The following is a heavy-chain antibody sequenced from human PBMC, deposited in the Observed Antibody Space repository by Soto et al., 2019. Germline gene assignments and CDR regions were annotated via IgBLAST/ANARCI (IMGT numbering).Heavy chain of an antibody. CDR2: IYYSGSS. J-gene: IGHJ6*02. D-gene: IGHD3-10*01. Sequence: SETLSLTCTVSCDSISRNGYFWTWIRQHPGKGLEWIGYIYYSGSSYYNPSLKSRVIISVDTSKNHFSLNLTAVTAADTAVYYCARGTMLRGPGYYYAMDVWGQGTTVTVSS. CDR3: ARGTMLRGPGYYYAMDV. CDR1: CDSISRNGYF. V-gene: IGHV4-31*03.